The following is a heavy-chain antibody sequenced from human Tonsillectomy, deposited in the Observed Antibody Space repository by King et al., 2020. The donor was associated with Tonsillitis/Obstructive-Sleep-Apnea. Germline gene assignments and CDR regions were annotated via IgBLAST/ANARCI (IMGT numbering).Heavy chain of an antibody. CDR1: GGSFSGYY. V-gene: IGHV4-34*01. D-gene: IGHD2-2*01. CDR2: INHSGST. J-gene: IGHJ4*02. CDR3: ARAPDIVLLPVATRFDY. Sequence: VQLQQWGAGLLKPSETLSLTCAVYGGSFSGYYWSWIRQPPGKGLEWIGEINHSGSTNYNPSLKSRVTISVDTSKNQFSLKLSSVTAADTAVYYCARAPDIVLLPVATRFDYWGQGTLVTVSS.